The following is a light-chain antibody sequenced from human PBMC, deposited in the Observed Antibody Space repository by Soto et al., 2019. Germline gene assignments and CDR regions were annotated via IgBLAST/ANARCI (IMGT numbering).Light chain of an antibody. J-gene: IGLJ2*01. CDR3: QSFDSSLSVVV. V-gene: IGLV1-40*01. Sequence: QSVLTQLPSVSGAPGQRVTISCTGSRSNIGARYDVHWYQQLPGTAPKLLIYGNTNRPSGVPDRFSGSKSGTSASLAITGLQAEDEADYYCQSFDSSLSVVVFGGGTKLTVL. CDR1: RSNIGARYD. CDR2: GNT.